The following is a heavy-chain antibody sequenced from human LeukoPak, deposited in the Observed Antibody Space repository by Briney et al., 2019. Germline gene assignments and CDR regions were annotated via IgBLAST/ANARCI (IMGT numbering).Heavy chain of an antibody. CDR3: ARVELAPYYYYMDV. J-gene: IGHJ6*03. CDR1: GFSISSYE. D-gene: IGHD1-7*01. CDR2: ISSSGSTI. V-gene: IGHV3-48*03. Sequence: PGGSLRLSCAASGFSISSYEMNWVRQAPGKGLEWASHISSSGSTIWYADSVKGRFTISRDNAKNSLYLQMNSLRAEDTAVYYCARVELAPYYYYMDVWGKGTTVTVSS.